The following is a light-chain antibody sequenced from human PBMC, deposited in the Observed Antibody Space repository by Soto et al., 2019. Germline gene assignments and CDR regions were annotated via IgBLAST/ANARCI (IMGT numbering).Light chain of an antibody. CDR1: QSVSNSY. Sequence: EILLTQSPGTLSVSPGEIATLSCRSSQSVSNSYLALYQQKPGQAPRLLIYGASSRAAGIPDRFIGSGSGTDFTLTISRLEPEDFAVYYCQQYGSSPWTFGQGTKVDIK. CDR2: GAS. J-gene: IGKJ1*01. V-gene: IGKV3-20*01. CDR3: QQYGSSPWT.